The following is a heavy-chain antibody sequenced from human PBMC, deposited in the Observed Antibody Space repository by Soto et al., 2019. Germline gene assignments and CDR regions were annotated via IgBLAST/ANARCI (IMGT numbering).Heavy chain of an antibody. CDR3: AIQASPPGSSGSCYGGGPPYFDF. Sequence: XSVKVSCKASGYPLTGHYRQWVRQAPGQGLEWMGWFNPESGDTNYAQKFQCRVTMTRDTSTSTAYMELSSLRSDDTALYYCAIQASPPGSSGSCYGGGPPYFDFWGQGTTVTVSS. V-gene: IGHV1-2*02. J-gene: IGHJ6*02. CDR2: FNPESGDT. D-gene: IGHD2-15*01. CDR1: GYPLTGHY.